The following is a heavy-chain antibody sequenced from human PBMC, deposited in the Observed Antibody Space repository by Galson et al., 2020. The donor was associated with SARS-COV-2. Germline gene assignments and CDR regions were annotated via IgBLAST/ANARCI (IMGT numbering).Heavy chain of an antibody. CDR3: AKDFLELRSHVDYYYGMDV. J-gene: IGHJ6*02. Sequence: TGGSLRLSCAASGFTFSIFGMHWVRQAPGKGLEWVAVTSYDESNKYYADSVKGRFTISRDNSKNTLYLQMNSLRPEDTGVYYCAKDFLELRSHVDYYYGMDVWGQGTTVTVSS. CDR2: TSYDESNK. V-gene: IGHV3-30*18. CDR1: GFTFSIFG. D-gene: IGHD1-7*01.